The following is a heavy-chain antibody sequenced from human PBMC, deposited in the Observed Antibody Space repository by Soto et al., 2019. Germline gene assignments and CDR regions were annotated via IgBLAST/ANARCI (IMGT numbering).Heavy chain of an antibody. V-gene: IGHV3-48*02. Sequence: QLVESGGGLGQPGGSLRLSCAASGFTFSLYPMNWVRQAPGKGLEWLSYNSPSNTTIYYADSVKGRFTISRDNAKDSLDLQMNGMRDDDTAVYYCARVGRGFCSSARCYTDGFDLWGQGTVVTVST. CDR2: NSPSNTTI. J-gene: IGHJ3*01. D-gene: IGHD2-2*01. CDR3: ARVGRGFCSSARCYTDGFDL. CDR1: GFTFSLYP.